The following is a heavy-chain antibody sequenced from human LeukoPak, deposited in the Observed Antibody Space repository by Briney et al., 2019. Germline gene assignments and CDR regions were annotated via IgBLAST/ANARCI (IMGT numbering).Heavy chain of an antibody. J-gene: IGHJ6*03. CDR1: GFTFSDYY. CDR2: ISSSGSTI. Sequence: SGGSLRLSCAASGFTFSDYYMSWIRQAPGKGLEWVSYISSSGSTIYYADSVKGRFTVSRDNSKNILYLQMNSLRAEDTAVYYCARSQDGSGSYFYYFYIDVWGKGTTV. V-gene: IGHV3-11*04. CDR3: ARSQDGSGSYFYYFYIDV. D-gene: IGHD3-10*01.